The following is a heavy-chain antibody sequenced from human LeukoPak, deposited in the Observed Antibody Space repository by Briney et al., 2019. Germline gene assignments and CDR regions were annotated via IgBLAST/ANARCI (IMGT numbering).Heavy chain of an antibody. CDR2: INKDGSST. CDR3: ARDVGYSYAD. Sequence: GGSLRLSCAVSGFTLSRHWMPWVRQGPGKGLVWVSRINKDGSSTNYADSVKGRFSISRDNAKNVLYLQMNSLRAEDTAVYYCARDVGYSYADWGQGTLVTVSS. D-gene: IGHD5-18*01. V-gene: IGHV3-74*01. CDR1: GFTLSRHW. J-gene: IGHJ4*02.